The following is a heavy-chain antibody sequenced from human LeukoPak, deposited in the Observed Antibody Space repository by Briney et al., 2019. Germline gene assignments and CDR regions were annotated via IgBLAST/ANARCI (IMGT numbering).Heavy chain of an antibody. CDR3: AKDTEAHGGGGAFDI. Sequence: PGGSLRLSCAASGFTFSSYGMHWVRQAPGKGLEWVAFIRYDGSNKYYADSVKGRFTISRDNSKNTLYLQMNGLRAEDTAVYYCAKDTEAHGGGGAFDIWGRGTMVTVSS. CDR2: IRYDGSNK. D-gene: IGHD4-23*01. J-gene: IGHJ3*02. V-gene: IGHV3-30*02. CDR1: GFTFSSYG.